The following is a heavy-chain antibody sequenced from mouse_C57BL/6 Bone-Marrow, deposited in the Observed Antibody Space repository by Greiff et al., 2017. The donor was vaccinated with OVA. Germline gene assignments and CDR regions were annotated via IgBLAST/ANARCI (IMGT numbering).Heavy chain of an antibody. V-gene: IGHV1-53*01. D-gene: IGHD2-4*01. J-gene: IGHJ3*01. CDR3: ARLYYDYDGFAY. Sequence: QVQLQQPGTELVKPGASVKLSCKASGYTFTSYWMHWVKQRPGQGLEWIGNINTSNGGTNYNEKFKSKATLTVDKSASTAYMQLSSLTSEDSAVYYCARLYYDYDGFAYWGQGTLVTVSA. CDR1: GYTFTSYW. CDR2: INTSNGGT.